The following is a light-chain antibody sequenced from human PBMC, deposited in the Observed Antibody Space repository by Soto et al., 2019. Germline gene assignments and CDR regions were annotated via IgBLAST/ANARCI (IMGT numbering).Light chain of an antibody. CDR1: QDIANY. V-gene: IGKV1-33*01. J-gene: IGKJ5*01. CDR3: QHYHNLPIT. Sequence: DIQMTQSPSSLSASVGDRVTITCQASQDIANYLNWYQQKPGKAPRLLIYDASNLKTGVPSRFSGSGSGTDFTFTITSLQAGDIATYYCQHYHNLPITFGQGTRLEIK. CDR2: DAS.